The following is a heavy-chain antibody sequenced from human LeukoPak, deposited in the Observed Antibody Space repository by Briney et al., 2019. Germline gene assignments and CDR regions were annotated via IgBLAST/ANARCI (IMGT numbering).Heavy chain of an antibody. CDR3: ARDRPSGYSSGWYGSYWYFDL. Sequence: PSETLSLTCTVSGGSVSSGSYYWSWIRQPPGKGLEWIGYIYYSGSTYYNPSLKSRVTISVDTSKNQFSLKLSSVTAADTAVYYCARDRPSGYSSGWYGSYWYFDLWGRGTLVTVSS. V-gene: IGHV4-61*01. D-gene: IGHD6-19*01. J-gene: IGHJ2*01. CDR1: GGSVSSGSYY. CDR2: IYYSGST.